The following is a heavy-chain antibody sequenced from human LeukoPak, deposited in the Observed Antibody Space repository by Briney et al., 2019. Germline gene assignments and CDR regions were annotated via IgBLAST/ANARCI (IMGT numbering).Heavy chain of an antibody. V-gene: IGHV3-74*01. Sequence: QTGGSLRLSCAASGFTFSSYWMHWVRQAPGKGLVWVSRINSDGSSTSYADSVKGRFTISRDTSKNTMYLQMNSLRAEDTAIYYCAKSGRDIVVVPAPVNFWGQGTLVTVSS. J-gene: IGHJ4*02. CDR2: INSDGSST. CDR1: GFTFSSYW. CDR3: AKSGRDIVVVPAPVNF. D-gene: IGHD2-2*01.